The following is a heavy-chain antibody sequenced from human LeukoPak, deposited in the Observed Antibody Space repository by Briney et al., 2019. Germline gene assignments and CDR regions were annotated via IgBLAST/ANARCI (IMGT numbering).Heavy chain of an antibody. D-gene: IGHD2-15*01. V-gene: IGHV4-4*07. CDR2: IYTSGST. Sequence: SETLSLTCTVSGGSISSYYWSWIRQPAGKGLEWIGRIYTSGSTNYNPSLKSRVTMSVDTSKNQVSLKLSSVTAADTAVYYCARVYGYCSGGSCYGNWFDPWRQGTLVTVSS. CDR3: ARVYGYCSGGSCYGNWFDP. J-gene: IGHJ5*02. CDR1: GGSISSYY.